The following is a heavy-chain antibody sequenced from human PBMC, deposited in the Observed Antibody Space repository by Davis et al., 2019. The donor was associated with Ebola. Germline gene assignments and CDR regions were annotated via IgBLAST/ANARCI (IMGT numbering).Heavy chain of an antibody. V-gene: IGHV3-69-1*02. CDR2: IRGDGTI. D-gene: IGHD6-13*01. CDR1: GFTFNDYP. Sequence: GGSLRLSCAASGFTFNDYPMNWVRQAPGKGLEWISHIRGDGTISYSDSVKGRLTISRDNAKSSLYLQMNSLRAEDTAIYYCARAISATEAAVTGVYFDYWGQGLLVTVSS. CDR3: ARAISATEAAVTGVYFDY. J-gene: IGHJ4*02.